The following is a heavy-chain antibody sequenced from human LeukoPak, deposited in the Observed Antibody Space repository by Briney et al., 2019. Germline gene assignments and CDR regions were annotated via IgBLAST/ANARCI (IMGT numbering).Heavy chain of an antibody. CDR3: AKESITIFGVVFDY. Sequence: GRSLRLSCAASGFTFDDYAMHWVRQAPGKGLERVSGISWNSGSIGYADSVKGRFTISRDNAKNSLYLQMNSLRAEDTALYYCAKESITIFGVVFDYWGQGTLVTVSS. D-gene: IGHD3-3*01. CDR1: GFTFDDYA. J-gene: IGHJ4*02. CDR2: ISWNSGSI. V-gene: IGHV3-9*01.